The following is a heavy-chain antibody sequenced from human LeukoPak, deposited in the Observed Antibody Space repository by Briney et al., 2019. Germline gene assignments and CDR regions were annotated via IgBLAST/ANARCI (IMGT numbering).Heavy chain of an antibody. CDR3: AKDDAWLRYQY. CDR1: GFTFSNNG. V-gene: IGHV3-21*04. J-gene: IGHJ4*02. D-gene: IGHD3-9*01. CDR2: ISDNTNYI. Sequence: PGRSLRLSCAASGFTFSNNGMNWVRRAPGKGLEWLSSISDNTNYIYYADSVKGRFTISRDNAKNSLYLQMNSLRAEDTAVYYCAKDDAWLRYQYWGQGTLVTVSS.